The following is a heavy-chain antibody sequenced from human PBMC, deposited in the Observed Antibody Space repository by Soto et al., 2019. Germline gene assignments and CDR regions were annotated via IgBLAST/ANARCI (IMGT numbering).Heavy chain of an antibody. CDR1: GFTFTRYS. V-gene: IGHV3-21*01. CDR3: ARESEDLTSNFDY. J-gene: IGHJ4*02. Sequence: LRLSCAASGFTFTRYSMNWVRQAPGKGLEWVSSVSSTTNYIYYADSMKGRFTVSRDNAKNSVYLEMNSLSAEDTALYYCARESEDLTSNFDYWGQGTLVTVSS. CDR2: VSSTTNYI.